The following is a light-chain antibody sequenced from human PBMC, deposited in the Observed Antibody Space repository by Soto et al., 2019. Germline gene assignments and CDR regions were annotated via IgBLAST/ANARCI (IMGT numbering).Light chain of an antibody. CDR2: STD. CDR3: VLYMGSGTWV. Sequence: QTVVTQEPSFSVSPGGTVTLTCGLSSGSVSTSYYPSWYQQTPGQAPRTLISSTDTRSSGVPDRFSGSILGNKAALTITGAQADDESDYYCVLYMGSGTWVFGGGTKLTVL. J-gene: IGLJ3*02. V-gene: IGLV8-61*01. CDR1: SGSVSTSYY.